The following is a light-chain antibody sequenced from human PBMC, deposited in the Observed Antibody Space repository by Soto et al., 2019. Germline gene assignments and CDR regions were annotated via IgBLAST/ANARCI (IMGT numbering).Light chain of an antibody. V-gene: IGLV2-14*01. CDR3: GSDTSRATVV. CDR2: EVS. CDR1: SSDVGAYNF. Sequence: QSALTQPASVSGSPGQSITISCTGTSSDVGAYNFVSWSQQHPAKAPKLMIYEVSHRVSVVSDRFSASKSGNTTFLIISVLEPEDDADYYCGSDTSRATVVFGAGTKVTVL. J-gene: IGLJ1*01.